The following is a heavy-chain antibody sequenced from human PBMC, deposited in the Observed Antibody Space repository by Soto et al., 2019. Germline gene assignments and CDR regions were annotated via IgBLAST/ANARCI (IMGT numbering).Heavy chain of an antibody. CDR3: ARDRSIFGVVALDYGMDV. J-gene: IGHJ6*02. Sequence: KPSETLSLTCTVSGGSISSGDYYWSWIRQPPGKGLEWIGYIYYSGSTYYNPSLKSRVTISVDTSKNQFSLKLSSVTAADTAVYYCARDRSIFGVVALDYGMDVWGQGTTVTVSS. CDR1: GGSISSGDYY. CDR2: IYYSGST. D-gene: IGHD3-3*01. V-gene: IGHV4-30-4*01.